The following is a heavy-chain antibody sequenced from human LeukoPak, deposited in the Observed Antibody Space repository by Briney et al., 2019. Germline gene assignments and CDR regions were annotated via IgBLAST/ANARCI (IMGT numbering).Heavy chain of an antibody. V-gene: IGHV3-33*01. Sequence: GGSLRLSCAASGFTFSSYGMHWVRQAPGKGLEWVAVIWYDGSNKYYADSVKGRFTISRDNSKNTLYLQMNSLRAEDTAVYYCARETQYCSGGSCYQDYWGQGTLVTVSS. CDR3: ARETQYCSGGSCYQDY. D-gene: IGHD2-15*01. J-gene: IGHJ4*02. CDR2: IWYDGSNK. CDR1: GFTFSSYG.